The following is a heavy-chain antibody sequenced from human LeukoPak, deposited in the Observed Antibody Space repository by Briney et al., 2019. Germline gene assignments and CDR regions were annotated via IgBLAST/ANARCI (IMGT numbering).Heavy chain of an antibody. CDR2: IYTSGST. D-gene: IGHD6-19*01. Sequence: TSETLSLTCTVSGGSISSGSYYWSWIRQPAGKGLEWIGRIYTSGSTNYNPSLKSRVTISVDTSKNQFSLKLSSVTAADTAVYYCARKVAATRAFDYWGQGTLVTVSS. J-gene: IGHJ4*02. CDR1: GGSISSGSYY. CDR3: ARKVAATRAFDY. V-gene: IGHV4-61*02.